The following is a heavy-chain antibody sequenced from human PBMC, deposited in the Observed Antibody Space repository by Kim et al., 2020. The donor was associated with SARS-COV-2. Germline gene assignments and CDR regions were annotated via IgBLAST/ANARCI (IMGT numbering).Heavy chain of an antibody. J-gene: IGHJ6*02. CDR2: ISYDGSNK. V-gene: IGHV3-33*05. D-gene: IGHD3-10*01. CDR1: GFTFSSYG. CDR3: AREPDHYGSGYGMDV. Sequence: GGSLRLSCAASGFTFSSYGMHWVRQAPGKGLEWVAVISYDGSNKYYADSVKGRFTISRDNSKNTLYLQMNSLRAEDTAVYYCAREPDHYGSGYGMDVWGQGTTVTVSS.